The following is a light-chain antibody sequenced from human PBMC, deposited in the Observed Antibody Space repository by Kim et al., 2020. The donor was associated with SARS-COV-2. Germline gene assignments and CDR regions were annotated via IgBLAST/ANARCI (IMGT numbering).Light chain of an antibody. CDR1: QDVANG. Sequence: ASVGNRVTITRQASQDVANGLNWYQQKPGEAPKLLIFDASNLETGVPSRFSGSGSGTDFTFTISSLQPEDIATYYCQQYNNVGLSFGGGTKVDIK. CDR2: DAS. J-gene: IGKJ4*01. V-gene: IGKV1-33*01. CDR3: QQYNNVGLS.